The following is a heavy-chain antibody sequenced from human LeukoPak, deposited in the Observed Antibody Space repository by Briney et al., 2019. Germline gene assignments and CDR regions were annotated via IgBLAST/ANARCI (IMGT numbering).Heavy chain of an antibody. D-gene: IGHD3-22*01. CDR3: VRDFCDSSSYDGFDI. V-gene: IGHV4-4*02. CDR1: GGSISSRNW. CDR2: IYHSGTT. Sequence: PSETLSLTCAVSGGSISSRNWWTWVRQPPGKGLEWIGEIYHSGTTNYNPSLKSRVTISVDKSKNQFSLKLISVTAADTAVYYCVRDFCDSSSYDGFDIWGQGTMVTVSS. J-gene: IGHJ3*02.